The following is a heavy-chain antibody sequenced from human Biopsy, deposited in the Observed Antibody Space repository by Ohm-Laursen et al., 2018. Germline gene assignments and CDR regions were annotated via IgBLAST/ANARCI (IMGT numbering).Heavy chain of an antibody. CDR2: IYSSGST. Sequence: TLSLTCTVSGGSISNYYWSWIRQPAGKGLEWIGRIYSSGSTNYNPSLKSRVTMSVDTSKSQFSLILSSMTAADTAVYYCAREPRIAAVAYFDPWGQGTLVTVSS. J-gene: IGHJ5*02. V-gene: IGHV4-4*07. CDR1: GGSISNYY. D-gene: IGHD6-13*01. CDR3: AREPRIAAVAYFDP.